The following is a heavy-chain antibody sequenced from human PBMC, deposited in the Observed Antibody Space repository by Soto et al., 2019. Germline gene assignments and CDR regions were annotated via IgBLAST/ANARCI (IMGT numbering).Heavy chain of an antibody. J-gene: IGHJ6*02. Sequence: SVKVSCNASVYAFTIYYMHWVLHAHGQGLEWMGIINPSGGSTSYAQKFQGRVTMTRDTSTSTVYMELSSLRSEDTAVYYCARSAVPQWVVVMYYYYYGMDVWGQGTTVTVSS. CDR1: VYAFTIYY. V-gene: IGHV1-46*03. CDR2: INPSGGST. CDR3: ARSAVPQWVVVMYYYYYGMDV. D-gene: IGHD3-22*01.